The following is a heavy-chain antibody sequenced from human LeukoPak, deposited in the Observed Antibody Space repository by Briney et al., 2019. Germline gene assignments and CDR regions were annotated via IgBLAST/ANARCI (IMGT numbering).Heavy chain of an antibody. Sequence: GGSLRLSCAASGFTVSSNYMSWVRQAPGKGLEWVSAIGPAGDTYYPDSVKGRFTVSRENAKNSLYLQMTNLRAGDTAIYYCAREGFDRSGYRLGGAFDIWGQGTMVTVSS. CDR1: GFTVSSNY. D-gene: IGHD3-22*01. CDR2: IGPAGDT. V-gene: IGHV3-13*01. J-gene: IGHJ3*02. CDR3: AREGFDRSGYRLGGAFDI.